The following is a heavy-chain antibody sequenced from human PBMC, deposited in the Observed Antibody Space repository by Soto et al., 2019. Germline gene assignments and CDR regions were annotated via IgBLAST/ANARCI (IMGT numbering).Heavy chain of an antibody. Sequence: QVQLVQSGAEVKKPGASVKVSCKTSGYTFSTYTMHWVRQAPGQRFEWMGWVNAGNGDTRYSQKFQGRVTITRDTFATTGYMELSSLTSEDTAVSYCARTSSHHDGCKMWGQVTKVTVSS. J-gene: IGHJ3*02. CDR3: ARTSSHHDGCKM. V-gene: IGHV1-3*01. CDR1: GYTFSTYT. CDR2: VNAGNGDT.